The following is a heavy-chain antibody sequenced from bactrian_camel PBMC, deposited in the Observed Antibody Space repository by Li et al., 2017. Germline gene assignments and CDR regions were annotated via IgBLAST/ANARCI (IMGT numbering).Heavy chain of an antibody. CDR3: ATDNSRLGYNY. J-gene: IGHJ4*01. CDR2: VNSDGSNT. V-gene: IGHV3-2*01. Sequence: GGSVQAGGSLRLSCAASGFTFSTYYMTWVRQAPGKGLEWVSTVNSDGSNTAYADSVKGRFTISRDNIKNTVYLQMDSLKSEDTALYSCATDNSRLGYNYWGQGTQVTVS. CDR1: GFTFSTYY. D-gene: IGHD5*01.